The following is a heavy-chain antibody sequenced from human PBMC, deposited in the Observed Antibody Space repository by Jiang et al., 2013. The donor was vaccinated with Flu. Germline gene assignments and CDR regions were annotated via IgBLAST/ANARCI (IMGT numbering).Heavy chain of an antibody. J-gene: IGHJ4*02. V-gene: IGHV1-69*06. Sequence: IVWVRQALGQGLEWMAGIIPFVGTTNCAQKFQGRVTISADKSTSTLYMEMSSLRSEDTAIYYCARVRACGGDCYYFDSWGQGTLVTVSS. D-gene: IGHD2-21*02. CDR3: ARVRACGGDCYYFDS. CDR2: IIPFVGTT.